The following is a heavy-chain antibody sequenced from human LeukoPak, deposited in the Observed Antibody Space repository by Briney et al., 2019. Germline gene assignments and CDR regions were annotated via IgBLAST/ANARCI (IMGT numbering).Heavy chain of an antibody. CDR1: GGTFSSYA. CDR2: IIPIFGTA. V-gene: IGHV1-69*13. D-gene: IGHD6-13*01. Sequence: ASVKVSCKASGGTFSSYAISWVRQAPGQGLEWMGGIIPIFGTANYAQKFQGRVTITADESTSTAYMELSSLRSEDTAVYYCARFGIAAAGNYYFDYWGQGTLVTVSS. CDR3: ARFGIAAAGNYYFDY. J-gene: IGHJ4*02.